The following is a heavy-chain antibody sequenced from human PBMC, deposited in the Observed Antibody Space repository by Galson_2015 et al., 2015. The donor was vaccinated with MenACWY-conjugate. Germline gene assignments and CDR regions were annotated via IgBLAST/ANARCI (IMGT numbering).Heavy chain of an antibody. V-gene: IGHV3-30*18. CDR1: GFTFSSYG. D-gene: IGHD4-17*01. Sequence: SLRLSCAASGFTFSSYGMHWVRQAPGKGLEWVAVISYDGSNKYYADSVKGRFTISRDNSKNTLYLQMNSLRAEDTAVYYCANAFYGDYTLNLYGMDVWGQGTTVTVSS. J-gene: IGHJ6*02. CDR3: ANAFYGDYTLNLYGMDV. CDR2: ISYDGSNK.